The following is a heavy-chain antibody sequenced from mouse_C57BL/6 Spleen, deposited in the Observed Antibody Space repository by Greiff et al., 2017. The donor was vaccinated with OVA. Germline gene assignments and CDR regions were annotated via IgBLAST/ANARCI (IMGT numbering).Heavy chain of an antibody. V-gene: IGHV1-42*01. Sequence: VQLKESGPELVKPGASVKISCKASGYSFTGYYMNWVKQSPEKSLEWIGEINPSTGGTTYNQKFKAKATLTVDKSSSTAYMQLKSLTSEDSAVYYCARSGGYSNYLFDYWGQGTTLTVSS. D-gene: IGHD2-5*01. J-gene: IGHJ2*01. CDR1: GYSFTGYY. CDR2: INPSTGGT. CDR3: ARSGGYSNYLFDY.